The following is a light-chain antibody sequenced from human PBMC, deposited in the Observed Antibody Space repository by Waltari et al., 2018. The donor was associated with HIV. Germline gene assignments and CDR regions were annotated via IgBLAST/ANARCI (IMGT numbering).Light chain of an antibody. CDR2: TNK. Sequence: QSVLTQSPSASGTPGQRVTISCSGSSSNLGSNAVDWYQHLPGTAPKLLIHTNKQRPSGIPDRFSGSKAGTSASLAISGLQSEDESDYYCAAWDDSLNGYVFGSGTKVTVL. CDR1: SSNLGSNA. V-gene: IGLV1-44*01. J-gene: IGLJ1*01. CDR3: AAWDDSLNGYV.